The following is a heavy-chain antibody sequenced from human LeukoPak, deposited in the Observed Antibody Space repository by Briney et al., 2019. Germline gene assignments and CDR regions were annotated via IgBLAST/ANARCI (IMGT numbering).Heavy chain of an antibody. CDR3: ATNGPGIAVAGYVDY. V-gene: IGHV3-64*04. Sequence: GWSLRLSCSASGFTFKKYAMHWVRQAPGKGLEYVSAINSNGGRTYYADSVKGRFTISRDNSKTTLYLQMNSLRAEDAAVYYRATNGPGIAVAGYVDYWGQGTLVAVSS. D-gene: IGHD6-19*01. CDR2: INSNGGRT. CDR1: GFTFKKYA. J-gene: IGHJ4*02.